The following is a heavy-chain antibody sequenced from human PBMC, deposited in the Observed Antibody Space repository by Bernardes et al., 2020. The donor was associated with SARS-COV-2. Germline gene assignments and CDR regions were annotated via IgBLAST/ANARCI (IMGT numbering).Heavy chain of an antibody. CDR2: ISGYNGHT. CDR1: GYTFTSYA. CDR3: AREGILVGAPMDLFDY. V-gene: IGHV1-18*01. D-gene: IGHD5-18*01. Sequence: ASVKVSCKTSGYTFTSYAISWVRQAPGQGLEWMGWISGYNGHTKYAQKLQGRVTLTTDTSTSTVYMEMGGLRSDDTAVYYCAREGILVGAPMDLFDYWGQGSLVTVSS. J-gene: IGHJ4*02.